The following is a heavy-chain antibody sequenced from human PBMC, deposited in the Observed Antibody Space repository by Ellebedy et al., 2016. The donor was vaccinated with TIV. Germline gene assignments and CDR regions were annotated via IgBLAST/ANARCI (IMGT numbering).Heavy chain of an antibody. J-gene: IGHJ5*02. Sequence: ASVKVSCXASGYSFTGNHMHWVRKAPGQGLEWMGWINSSGGTNYAQKFQGRVTMTRDTSTSTAYMELSSLRSDDTAVYYCARVVAGLDLWGQGTLVTV. D-gene: IGHD2-15*01. CDR3: ARVVAGLDL. CDR1: GYSFTGNH. CDR2: INSSGGT. V-gene: IGHV1-2*02.